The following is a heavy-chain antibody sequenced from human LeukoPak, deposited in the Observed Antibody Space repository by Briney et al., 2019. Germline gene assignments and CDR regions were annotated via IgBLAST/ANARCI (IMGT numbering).Heavy chain of an antibody. J-gene: IGHJ4*02. V-gene: IGHV5-51*01. CDR1: GYSFTSYW. CDR2: IYPGDSDS. CDR3: ARHYYFGSGSYSSYFDY. Sequence: PGESLKISCKGSGYSFTSYWIGWVRQMPGKGLEWMGIIYPGDSDSRYSPSFQGQVTFSADKSISTAYLQWSSLKASDTAMYYCARHYYFGSGSYSSYFDYWGQGTLVTVSS. D-gene: IGHD3-10*01.